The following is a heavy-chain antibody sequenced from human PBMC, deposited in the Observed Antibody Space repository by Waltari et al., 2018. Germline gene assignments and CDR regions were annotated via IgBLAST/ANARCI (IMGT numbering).Heavy chain of an antibody. CDR3: ARGVYCSSTSCYWSYMDV. D-gene: IGHD2-2*01. J-gene: IGHJ6*03. Sequence: QVQLQESGPGLVKPSETLSLTCTVSGGSISSYYWSWIRQPPGKGLEWIGYIYYSGGTNYNPSLKSRVTISVDTSKNQCSLKLSSVTAADTAVYYCARGVYCSSTSCYWSYMDVWGKGTTVTVSS. CDR2: IYYSGGT. V-gene: IGHV4-59*01. CDR1: GGSISSYY.